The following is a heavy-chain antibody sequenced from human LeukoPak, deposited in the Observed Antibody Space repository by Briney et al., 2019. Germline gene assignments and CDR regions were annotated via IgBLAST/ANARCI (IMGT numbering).Heavy chain of an antibody. Sequence: PSETLSLTCTVSGYSISSSYYWSWIRQPPGKGLEWIGYIYYSGSTSYNPSLKSRVTISVDTSKNQFSLKLSSVTAADTAVYYCAREEALGSGSFDYWGQGTLVTVSS. CDR2: IYYSGST. CDR1: GYSISSSYY. D-gene: IGHD1-26*01. J-gene: IGHJ4*02. CDR3: AREEALGSGSFDY. V-gene: IGHV4-61*01.